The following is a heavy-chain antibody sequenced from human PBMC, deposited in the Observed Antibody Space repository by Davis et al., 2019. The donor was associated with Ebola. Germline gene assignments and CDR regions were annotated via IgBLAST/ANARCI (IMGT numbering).Heavy chain of an antibody. CDR2: ISGSSTYT. CDR1: GFTFSYYY. V-gene: IGHV3-11*06. D-gene: IGHD3-9*01. Sequence: PGGSLRLSCAASGFTFSYYYMTWIRQAPGKGLQWVAYISGSSTYTNYADSVKGRFTISRDNAKNSVSLQMDSLRAEDTAVYYCATMTGSYRSYYFDYWGQGALVTVS. CDR3: ATMTGSYRSYYFDY. J-gene: IGHJ4*02.